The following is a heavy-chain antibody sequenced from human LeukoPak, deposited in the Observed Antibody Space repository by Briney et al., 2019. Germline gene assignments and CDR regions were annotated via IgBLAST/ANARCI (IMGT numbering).Heavy chain of an antibody. D-gene: IGHD3-3*01. J-gene: IGHJ4*02. Sequence: PGRSLRLSCAASGFTFSSYAMHWVRQAPGKGLEWVAVISYDGSNKYYADSVKGRFTISRDNSKNTLYLQMNSLRAEDTAVYYCARDSGDGTYYDFWSGYYAFDYWGQGTLVTVSS. V-gene: IGHV3-30-3*01. CDR1: GFTFSSYA. CDR2: ISYDGSNK. CDR3: ARDSGDGTYYDFWSGYYAFDY.